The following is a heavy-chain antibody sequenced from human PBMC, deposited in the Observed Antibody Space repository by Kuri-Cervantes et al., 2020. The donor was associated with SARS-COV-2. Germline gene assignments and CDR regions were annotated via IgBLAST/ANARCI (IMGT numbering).Heavy chain of an antibody. CDR2: INLGNGNT. J-gene: IGHJ5*02. V-gene: IGHV1-3*01. CDR1: GYSFTGYG. Sequence: ASVKVSCKASGYSFTGYGVHWVRQAPGQRLEWMGWINLGNGNTKYSQKFQGRVTITGDTSASTAYMELSGLRSEDTAVYYCATSRIVGAPDWFDPWGQGTLVTVSS. D-gene: IGHD1-26*01. CDR3: ATSRIVGAPDWFDP.